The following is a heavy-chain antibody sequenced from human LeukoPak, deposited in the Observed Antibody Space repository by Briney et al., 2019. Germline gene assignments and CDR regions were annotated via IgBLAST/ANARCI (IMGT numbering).Heavy chain of an antibody. J-gene: IGHJ4*02. CDR3: ASPPADYYDSRDYFDY. D-gene: IGHD3-22*01. V-gene: IGHV1-69*04. Sequence: SVKVSCKASGGTLSSYVISWVRQAPGQGLEWMGRIIPILGIANYAQKFQGRVTITADKSTSTAYMELSSLRSEGTAVYYCASPPADYYDSRDYFDYWGQGTLVTVSS. CDR2: IIPILGIA. CDR1: GGTLSSYV.